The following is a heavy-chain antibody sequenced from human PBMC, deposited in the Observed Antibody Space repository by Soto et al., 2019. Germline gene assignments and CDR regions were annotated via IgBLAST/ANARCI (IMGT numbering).Heavy chain of an antibody. CDR2: IYQSGST. Sequence: QVQLQESGPGLVKPSGTLSLTCAVSGGSISSSKWWSWVRQPPRKGLEWIGEIYQSGSTNYNPSLKRRVTISIDQSKNQFSLELNSVTAAETAVYYGASEKLQCHQGPPDSGFDVWGQGTTVTVSS. D-gene: IGHD4-4*01. J-gene: IGHJ6*02. CDR3: ASEKLQCHQGPPDSGFDV. V-gene: IGHV4-4*02. CDR1: GGSISSSKW.